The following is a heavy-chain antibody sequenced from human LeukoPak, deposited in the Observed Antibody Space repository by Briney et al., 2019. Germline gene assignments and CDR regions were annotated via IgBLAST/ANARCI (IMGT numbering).Heavy chain of an antibody. J-gene: IGHJ3*02. Sequence: PSETLSLTCAVYGGSFSGYYWSWIRQPPGKGLEWIGEINHSGSTNYNPSLRSRVTISVDTSKSQFSLKLSSVTAADTAVYYCARVWGVRRAFDIWGQGTMVTVSS. CDR3: ARVWGVRRAFDI. CDR2: INHSGST. V-gene: IGHV4-34*01. D-gene: IGHD3-10*01. CDR1: GGSFSGYY.